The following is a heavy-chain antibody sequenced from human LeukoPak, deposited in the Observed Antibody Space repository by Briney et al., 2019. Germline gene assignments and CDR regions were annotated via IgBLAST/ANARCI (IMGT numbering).Heavy chain of an antibody. Sequence: PGGSLRLSCAASGFTFSSYAMSWVGQAPGKGLEWVSAISGSGGSTYYADSVKGRFTISRDNSKNTLYLQMNSLRAEDTAVYYCAKSYDYGDTLIDYWGQGTLVTVSS. J-gene: IGHJ4*02. D-gene: IGHD4-17*01. CDR2: ISGSGGST. CDR3: AKSYDYGDTLIDY. V-gene: IGHV3-23*01. CDR1: GFTFSSYA.